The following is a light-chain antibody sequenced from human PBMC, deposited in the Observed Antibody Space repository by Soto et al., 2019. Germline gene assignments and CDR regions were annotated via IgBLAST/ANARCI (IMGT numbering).Light chain of an antibody. V-gene: IGKV3-15*01. CDR3: QKYNSAPLT. Sequence: EIVMTQSPATLSVSPGERATLSCRASRSASSNLAWYQQKPGQAPRLLIYGASTRATGIPARFSGSGPGTEFTLTISSLQSEDFAAYYCQKYNSAPLTFGGGTKVDIK. CDR1: RSASSN. CDR2: GAS. J-gene: IGKJ4*01.